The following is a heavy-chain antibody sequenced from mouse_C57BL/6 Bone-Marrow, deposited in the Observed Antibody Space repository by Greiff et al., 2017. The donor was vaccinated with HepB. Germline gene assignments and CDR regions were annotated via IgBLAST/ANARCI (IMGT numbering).Heavy chain of an antibody. CDR1: GYTFTGYW. CDR3: ARELFITTVVGYWYFDV. V-gene: IGHV1-9*01. D-gene: IGHD1-1*01. Sequence: QVQLQQSGAELMKPGASVKLSCKATGYTFTGYWIEWVKQRPGHGLEWIGEILPGSGSTNYNEKFKGKATFTADTSSNTAYRQLSSLTTEDSVIYYCARELFITTVVGYWYFDVWGTGTTVTVSS. J-gene: IGHJ1*03. CDR2: ILPGSGST.